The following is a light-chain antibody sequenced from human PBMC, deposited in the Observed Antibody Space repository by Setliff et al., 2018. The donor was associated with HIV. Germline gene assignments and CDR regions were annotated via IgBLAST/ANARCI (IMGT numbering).Light chain of an antibody. CDR1: GSNIGSNV. V-gene: IGLV1-44*01. CDR2: RNN. CDR3: ATWDASLNGPV. J-gene: IGLJ2*01. Sequence: QSALTQPPSASGTPGQRVTISCSGSGSNIGSNVVNWFQQLPGAAPKLLIYRNNQRPSGVPDRFSGSKSGTSASLAISGLQSDDEADYYCATWDASLNGPVFGGGTKVTV.